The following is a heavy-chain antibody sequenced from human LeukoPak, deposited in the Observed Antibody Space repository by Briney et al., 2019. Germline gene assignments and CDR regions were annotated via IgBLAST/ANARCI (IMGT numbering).Heavy chain of an antibody. Sequence: SVKVSCKASGGTFSSYAISWVRQAPGQGLEWMGGIIPIFGTANYAQKFQGRVTITADESTSTAYMELSSLRSEDTAVYYCARVGHCSSTSCLALRTIDYYYGMDVWGQGTTVTVSS. CDR1: GGTFSSYA. J-gene: IGHJ6*02. D-gene: IGHD2-2*01. CDR3: ARVGHCSSTSCLALRTIDYYYGMDV. CDR2: IIPIFGTA. V-gene: IGHV1-69*13.